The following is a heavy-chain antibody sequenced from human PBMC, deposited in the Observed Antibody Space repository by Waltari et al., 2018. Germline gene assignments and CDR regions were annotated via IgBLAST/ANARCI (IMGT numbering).Heavy chain of an antibody. Sequence: QVQLQESGPGLVKPSGTLSLTRLVSGDPINNNYRWGWSRQAPGKGLEWIGKIYGSGSILYTPSVKGRVTISADNSKNQFSLTLKSVTAADTALYFCARGLTQYGATTGFDYWGQGTRVSVSS. CDR2: IYGSGSI. CDR1: GDPINNNYR. J-gene: IGHJ4*02. D-gene: IGHD3-9*01. CDR3: ARGLTQYGATTGFDY. V-gene: IGHV4-4*02.